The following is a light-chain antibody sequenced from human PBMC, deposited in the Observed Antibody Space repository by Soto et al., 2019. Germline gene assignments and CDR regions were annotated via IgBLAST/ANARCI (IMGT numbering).Light chain of an antibody. J-gene: IGKJ1*01. V-gene: IGKV2-24*01. CDR3: IQFSHFPRT. CDR2: QVS. Sequence: VLTQTPLSSPVTLGQPASISCRSSQSLVYSDGNTYLRWLQHRPGQTPRLLIYQVSNRFSGVPDRFSGSGAETDFTLKISRVEAEDVGVYSCIQFSHFPRTFGQGTKVEIK. CDR1: QSLVYSDGNTY.